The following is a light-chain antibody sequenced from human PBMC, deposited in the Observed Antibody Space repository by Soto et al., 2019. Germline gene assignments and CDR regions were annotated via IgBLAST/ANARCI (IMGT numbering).Light chain of an antibody. J-gene: IGKJ2*01. Sequence: DIQMTQSPSSLSASVGDRVTITCRASQTISTYLNWYQQKPGKAPSLLIYDASSLLSGVPSRFSGSGSGTDFTLTIASLQPEDFSTYYCQQRDSTPYTFGHGTKVEI. CDR1: QTISTY. CDR2: DAS. V-gene: IGKV1-39*01. CDR3: QQRDSTPYT.